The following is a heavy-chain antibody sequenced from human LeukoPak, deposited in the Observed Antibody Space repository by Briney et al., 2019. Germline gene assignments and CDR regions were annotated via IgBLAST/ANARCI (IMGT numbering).Heavy chain of an antibody. J-gene: IGHJ6*02. D-gene: IGHD3-3*01. CDR2: IYTSGST. Sequence: SETLSLTCAVYGGSFSGYYWSWIRQPAGKGLEWIGRIYTSGSTNYNPSLKSRVTMSVDTSKNQFSLKLSSVTAADTAVYYCARGVTIFGVVTLYYYYGMDVWGQGTTVTVSS. CDR3: ARGVTIFGVVTLYYYYGMDV. V-gene: IGHV4-59*10. CDR1: GGSFSGYY.